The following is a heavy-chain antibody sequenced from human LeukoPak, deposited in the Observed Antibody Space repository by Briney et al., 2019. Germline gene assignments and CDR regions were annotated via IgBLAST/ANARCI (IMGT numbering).Heavy chain of an antibody. V-gene: IGHV3-23*01. CDR3: AKHVYYYISGAFGS. Sequence: GGSLRLSCTASGFTFSSFAMSWVRQAPGEGLEWVSGLNGGGDKTFYADSVKGRFTPSRDNSKNTLFLQMNSLRADDTALYYFAKHVYYYISGAFGSWGEGTLVAVSS. CDR1: GFTFSSFA. J-gene: IGHJ4*02. D-gene: IGHD3-16*01. CDR2: LNGGGDKT.